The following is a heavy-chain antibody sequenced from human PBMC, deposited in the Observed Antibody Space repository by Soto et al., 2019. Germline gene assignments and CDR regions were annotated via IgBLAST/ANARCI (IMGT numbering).Heavy chain of an antibody. CDR2: IYYSGST. J-gene: IGHJ4*02. Sequence: PSETLSLTCTVSGGSISSYYWSWIRQPPGKGLEWIGYIYYSGSTNYNPSLKSRVTISVDTSKNQFSLKLSSVTAADTAVYYCARGGMVRGVIRCWGQGTLVTVSS. CDR1: GGSISSYY. D-gene: IGHD3-10*01. V-gene: IGHV4-59*12. CDR3: ARGGMVRGVIRC.